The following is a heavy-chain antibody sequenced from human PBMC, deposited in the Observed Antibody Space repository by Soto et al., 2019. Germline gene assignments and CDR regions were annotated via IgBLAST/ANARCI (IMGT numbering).Heavy chain of an antibody. V-gene: IGHV1-8*01. Sequence: ASVKVSCKASGYTFTSYDINWVRQATGQGLEWMGWMNPNSGNTGYAQKFQGRVTMTRNTSISTAYMELSSLRSEDTAVYYCARDVLLWFGELRDYYYYYGMDVWGQGTTVTVSS. CDR3: ARDVLLWFGELRDYYYYYGMDV. CDR1: GYTFTSYD. D-gene: IGHD3-10*01. J-gene: IGHJ6*02. CDR2: MNPNSGNT.